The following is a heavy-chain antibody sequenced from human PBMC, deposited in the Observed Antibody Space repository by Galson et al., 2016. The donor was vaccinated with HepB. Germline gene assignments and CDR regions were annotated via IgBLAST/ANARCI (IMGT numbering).Heavy chain of an antibody. J-gene: IGHJ6*02. D-gene: IGHD4-23*01. CDR2: IKSKSDGGTT. Sequence: SLRLSCAASGVTLSEAWMNWVRQAPGKGLEWVGRIKSKSDGGTTAYGEPVKGRFSISRDDSKNTLYLQMNSLKSEDTAVYYCTTDLMRTPMNYSYGMDVWGQGTTVTVSS. CDR3: TTDLMRTPMNYSYGMDV. CDR1: GVTLSEAW. V-gene: IGHV3-15*07.